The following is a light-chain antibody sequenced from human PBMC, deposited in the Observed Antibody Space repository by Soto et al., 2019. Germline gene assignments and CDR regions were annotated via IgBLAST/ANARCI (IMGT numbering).Light chain of an antibody. CDR2: DVS. Sequence: QSALTQPASVSGSPGQSITISCTGTSSDIGRYNYVSWYQHSPGKAPTLITYDVSDRPSGVSNRLSGSKYGNTTSLTISALQAEDEADYYWGSYTGSDTMIFGGGTELTVL. V-gene: IGLV2-14*03. CDR1: SSDIGRYNY. J-gene: IGLJ2*01. CDR3: GSYTGSDTMI.